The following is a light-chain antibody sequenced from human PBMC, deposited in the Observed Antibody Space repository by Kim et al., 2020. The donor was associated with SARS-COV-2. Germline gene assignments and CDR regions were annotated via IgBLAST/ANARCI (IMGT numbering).Light chain of an antibody. V-gene: IGKV3-15*01. CDR2: GAA. CDR3: QQYHHWPPLT. Sequence: SPGESDTLSCRASQSMSSDLAWYQQKPGQSPRLLISGAAGRASGIPPRFSATGSGTEFSLTISSLQPEDVAVYYCQQYHHWPPLTFGGGTKVEIK. CDR1: QSMSSD. J-gene: IGKJ4*01.